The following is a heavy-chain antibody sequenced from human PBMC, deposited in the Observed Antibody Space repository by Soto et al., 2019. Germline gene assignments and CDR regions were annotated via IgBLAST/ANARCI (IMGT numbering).Heavy chain of an antibody. CDR3: ARDLGGCSAGSCRYNWFDP. Sequence: SVKVSCKASGDTFSSYAVSWVRQAPGQGLEWMGGIIPIYGTTNYAQKFQDRVTITADESTSTAYMELSSLGSEDTAVYYCARDLGGCSAGSCRYNWFDPWGQGTLVTVSS. D-gene: IGHD2-15*01. CDR1: GDTFSSYA. V-gene: IGHV1-69*13. J-gene: IGHJ5*02. CDR2: IIPIYGTT.